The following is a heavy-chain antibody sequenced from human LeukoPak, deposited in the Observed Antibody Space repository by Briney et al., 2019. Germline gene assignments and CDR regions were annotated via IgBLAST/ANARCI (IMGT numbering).Heavy chain of an antibody. J-gene: IGHJ3*02. D-gene: IGHD1-26*01. Sequence: PGGSLRLSCAASGFTFSDYYMSWIRQAPGKGLEWVSSISSSSSYIYYADSVKGRFTISRDNAKNSLYLQMNSLRAEDTAVYYCARDLVVGATGAFDIWGQGTMVTVSS. CDR3: ARDLVVGATGAFDI. V-gene: IGHV3-11*06. CDR1: GFTFSDYY. CDR2: ISSSSSYI.